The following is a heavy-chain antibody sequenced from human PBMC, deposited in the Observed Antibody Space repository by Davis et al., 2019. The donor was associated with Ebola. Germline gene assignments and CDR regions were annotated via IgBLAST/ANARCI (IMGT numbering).Heavy chain of an antibody. V-gene: IGHV1-3*01. CDR3: ARDLEVGVTP. J-gene: IGHJ5*02. Sequence: GSLRLSCAASGFTFSTHAMHWVRQAPGQRLEWMGWINAGNGNTKYSQKFQGRVTITRDTSASTAYMELSSLRSEDTAVYYCARDLEVGVTPWGQGTLVTVSS. CDR1: GFTFSTHA. CDR2: INAGNGNT.